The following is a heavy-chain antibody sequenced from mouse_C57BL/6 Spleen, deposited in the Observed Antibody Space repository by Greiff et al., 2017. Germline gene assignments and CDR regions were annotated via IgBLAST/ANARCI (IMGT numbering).Heavy chain of an antibody. CDR3: ARDGYYAMDY. J-gene: IGHJ4*01. CDR2: INPSNGGT. V-gene: IGHV1-53*01. D-gene: IGHD2-3*01. Sequence: QVQLQQPGTELVKPGASVKLSCKASGNTFTSYWMHWVKQRPGQGLEWIGNINPSNGGTNYNEKFKSKATLTVDKSSSPAYMQLCSLTSEDSAVYYCARDGYYAMDYWGQGTSVTVAS. CDR1: GNTFTSYW.